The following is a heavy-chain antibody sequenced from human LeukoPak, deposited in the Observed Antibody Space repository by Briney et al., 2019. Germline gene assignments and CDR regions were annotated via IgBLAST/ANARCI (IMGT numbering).Heavy chain of an antibody. J-gene: IGHJ4*02. CDR1: GGSFSDSY. D-gene: IGHD5-12*01. V-gene: IGHV4-34*01. CDR3: ASYDWSYGASY. CDR2: IYYSGST. Sequence: SETLSLTCVVYGGSFSDSYWTWIRQPPGKGLEWIGSIYYSGSTNYNPSLKSRVTMSVDTSKNQFSLKLSSVTAADTAVYYCASYDWSYGASYWGQGTLVTVSS.